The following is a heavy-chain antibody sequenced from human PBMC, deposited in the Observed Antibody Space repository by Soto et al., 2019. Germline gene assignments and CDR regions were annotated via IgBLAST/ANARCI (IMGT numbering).Heavy chain of an antibody. Sequence: QVQLVQSGAEVKKPGSSVKVSCKASGGTFSSYAISWVRQAPGQGLEWMGGIIPIFGTANYAQKFQGRVTITADESTSQGYMEPGSLRTEDTAVYFCAGLGGEESAMGLFDYWGQGTLVTVSS. CDR1: GGTFSSYA. V-gene: IGHV1-69*01. CDR2: IIPIFGTA. D-gene: IGHD5-18*01. J-gene: IGHJ4*02. CDR3: AGLGGEESAMGLFDY.